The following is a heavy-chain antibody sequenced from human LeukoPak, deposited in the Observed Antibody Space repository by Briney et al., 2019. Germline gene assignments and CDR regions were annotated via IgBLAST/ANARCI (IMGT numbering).Heavy chain of an antibody. D-gene: IGHD2-15*01. CDR1: GFTFSSYW. V-gene: IGHV3-7*01. CDR3: ARARRYLGYCSGGSCYGYFDY. CDR2: IKQDGSEK. Sequence: TGGSLRLSCAASGFTFSSYWMSWVRQAPGKGLERVANIKQDGSEKYYVDSVKGRFTISRDNAKNSLYLQMNSLRAEDTAVYYCARARRYLGYCSGGSCYGYFDYWGQGTLVTVSS. J-gene: IGHJ4*02.